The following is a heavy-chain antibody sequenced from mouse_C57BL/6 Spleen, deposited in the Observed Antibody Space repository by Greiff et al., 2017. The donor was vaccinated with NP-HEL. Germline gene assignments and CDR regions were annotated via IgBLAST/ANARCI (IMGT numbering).Heavy chain of an antibody. CDR3: ARRPPHYDPYYFDY. V-gene: IGHV14-2*01. D-gene: IGHD2-4*01. Sequence: EVHLVESGAELVKPGASVKLSCTASGFNIKDYYMHWVKQRTEQGLEWIGRIDPEDGETKYAPKFQGQATITADTSSNTAYLQLSSLTSEDTSVYYCARRPPHYDPYYFDYWGQGTTLTVSS. J-gene: IGHJ2*01. CDR1: GFNIKDYY. CDR2: IDPEDGET.